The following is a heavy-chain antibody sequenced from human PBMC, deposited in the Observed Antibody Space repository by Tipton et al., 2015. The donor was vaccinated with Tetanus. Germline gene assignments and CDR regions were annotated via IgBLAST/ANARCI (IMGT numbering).Heavy chain of an antibody. Sequence: SGFTFSTHGMHWVRQAPGKGLEWVALVWYDGARKYYTESVEGRFTISRDNSKNTLYLQMDSLRVEDTAAYFCARERFVEWLGPLVCRGQGTLVTVSS. V-gene: IGHV3-33*01. J-gene: IGHJ4*02. D-gene: IGHD3-3*01. CDR1: GFTFSTHG. CDR3: ARERFVEWLGPLVC. CDR2: VWYDGARK.